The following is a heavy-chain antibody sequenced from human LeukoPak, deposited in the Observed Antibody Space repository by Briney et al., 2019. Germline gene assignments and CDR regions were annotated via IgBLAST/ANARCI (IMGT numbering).Heavy chain of an antibody. CDR3: ARDDLEGWFDP. CDR2: IYTSGST. V-gene: IGHV4-61*02. J-gene: IGHJ5*02. Sequence: PSQTLSLTCTVSGGSISSGSYYWSWIRQPAGKGLEWIGRIYTSGSTNYNPSLKSRVTISVDTSKNQFSLKLSSVTAADTAVYYCARDDLEGWFDPWGQGTLVTVSS. CDR1: GGSISSGSYY.